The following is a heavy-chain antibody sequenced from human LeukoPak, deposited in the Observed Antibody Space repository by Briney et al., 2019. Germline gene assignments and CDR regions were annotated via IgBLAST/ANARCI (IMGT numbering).Heavy chain of an antibody. CDR2: IYDIGST. D-gene: IGHD3-22*01. CDR1: GGSVSSYY. Sequence: PSETLSLTCTVSGGSVSSYYWSWIRQPPGKGLEWIGYIYDIGSTKYNPSLKSRVTMSVDTSKNQFSLKLSSVTAADTAVYHCARTYYYDSSGYLNHWFDPWGQGTLVTASS. CDR3: ARTYYYDSSGYLNHWFDP. V-gene: IGHV4-59*08. J-gene: IGHJ5*02.